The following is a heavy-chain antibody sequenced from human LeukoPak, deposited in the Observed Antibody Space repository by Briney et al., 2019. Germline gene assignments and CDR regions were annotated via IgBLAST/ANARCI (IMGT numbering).Heavy chain of an antibody. Sequence: GESLKISCKGSGYSFTNYWIGWVRQMPGKGLEWMGIIYPGDSDTRYSPSFQGQVTISADKSISTAYLQWSSLKASDTAMYYCARRPPPFGDAFDIWGQGTMVTVSS. CDR3: ARRPPPFGDAFDI. J-gene: IGHJ3*02. CDR2: IYPGDSDT. D-gene: IGHD3-10*01. CDR1: GYSFTNYW. V-gene: IGHV5-51*01.